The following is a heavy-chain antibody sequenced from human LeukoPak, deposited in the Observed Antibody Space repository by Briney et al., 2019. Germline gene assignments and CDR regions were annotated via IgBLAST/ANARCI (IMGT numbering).Heavy chain of an antibody. Sequence: PGGSLRLSCAASGFTVSSNYMSWVRQAPGKGLEWVSVTYSSGSTYYADSVKGRFTISRDNSKNTLDLQMNGLRAEDTAVYYCARDVYTGRYYLDYWGQGTLVTVSS. CDR1: GFTVSSNY. CDR2: TYSSGST. CDR3: ARDVYTGRYYLDY. J-gene: IGHJ4*02. D-gene: IGHD1-26*01. V-gene: IGHV3-53*01.